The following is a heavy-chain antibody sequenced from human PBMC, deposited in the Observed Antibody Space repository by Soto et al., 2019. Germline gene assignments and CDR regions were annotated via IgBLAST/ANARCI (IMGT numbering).Heavy chain of an antibody. D-gene: IGHD3-3*01. Sequence: PGGSLRLSCAASGFTFSSYSMNWVRQAPGKGLEWVSYISSSSSTIYYADSVKGRFTISRDNAKNSLYLQMNSLRAEDTAVYYCAREPIDYDFWSGNDFGYWGQGTLVTVSS. CDR2: ISSSSSTI. V-gene: IGHV3-48*01. CDR1: GFTFSSYS. CDR3: AREPIDYDFWSGNDFGY. J-gene: IGHJ4*02.